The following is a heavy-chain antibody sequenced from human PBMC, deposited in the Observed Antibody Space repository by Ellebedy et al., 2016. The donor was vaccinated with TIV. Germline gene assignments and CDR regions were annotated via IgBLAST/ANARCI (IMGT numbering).Heavy chain of an antibody. V-gene: IGHV4-59*12. CDR1: GGSISSYY. CDR2: IYYSGST. Sequence: MPSETLSLTCTVSGGSISSYYWSWIRQPPGKGLEWIGYIYYSGSTNYNPSLKSRVTISVDTSKNQFSLKLSSVTAADTAVYYCARSPDYDDYGMDVWGQGTTVTVSS. J-gene: IGHJ6*02. CDR3: ARSPDYDDYGMDV. D-gene: IGHD4-17*01.